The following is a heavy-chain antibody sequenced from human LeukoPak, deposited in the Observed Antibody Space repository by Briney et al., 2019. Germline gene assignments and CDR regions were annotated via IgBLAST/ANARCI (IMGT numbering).Heavy chain of an antibody. Sequence: GGSLRLSCAASGFTFSDYYMTWIRQAPGKGLEWLSYISNSGSTVFYADSIMGRFTVSRDNAKRSLYLQIESLRDDDTAVYHCALGTINKDYYSGMDVWGQGTTVTVSS. CDR3: ALGTINKDYYSGMDV. V-gene: IGHV3-11*01. D-gene: IGHD2-8*01. CDR1: GFTFSDYY. J-gene: IGHJ6*02. CDR2: ISNSGSTV.